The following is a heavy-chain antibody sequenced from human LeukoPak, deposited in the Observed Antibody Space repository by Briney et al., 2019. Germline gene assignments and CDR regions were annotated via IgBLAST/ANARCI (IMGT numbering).Heavy chain of an antibody. J-gene: IGHJ5*02. CDR1: GFTFSNYA. D-gene: IGHD4-23*01. Sequence: PGGSLRLSCAGSGFTFSNYAMSWVRQAPGKGPEWVSAISGGGSNTYYAGSVKGRFTISRDDSKNTLFLQMHGLRAEDTAVYYCAKSPYVGDHGGPSAWGQGTLVTVSS. V-gene: IGHV3-23*01. CDR3: AKSPYVGDHGGPSA. CDR2: ISGGGSNT.